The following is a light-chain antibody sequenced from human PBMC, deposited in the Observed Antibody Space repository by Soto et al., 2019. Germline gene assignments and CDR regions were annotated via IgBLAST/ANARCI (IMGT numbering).Light chain of an antibody. CDR3: SSYTSSSTYV. V-gene: IGLV2-14*03. CDR1: SSDVGGYNS. J-gene: IGLJ1*01. CDR2: NVS. Sequence: QSVLTQPASVSGSPGQSITISCTGTSSDVGGYNSVSWYQRHPGKAPKLMIYNVSNRPSGISDRFSGSRSGNTASLTISGLQAEDEADYYCSSYTSSSTYVFGTGTKLTVL.